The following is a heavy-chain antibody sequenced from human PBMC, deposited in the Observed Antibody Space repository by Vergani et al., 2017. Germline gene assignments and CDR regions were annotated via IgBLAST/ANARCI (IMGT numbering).Heavy chain of an antibody. J-gene: IGHJ3*02. CDR1: GFTFDDYT. D-gene: IGHD6-19*01. CDR2: ISWDGGST. V-gene: IGHV3-43*01. CDR3: AKDKEGYSSGWSHAFDI. Sequence: EVQLVESGGVVVQPGGSLRLSCAASGFTFDDYTMHWVRQAPGKGLEWVSLISWDGGSTHYADSVKGRFPISRDNSKNSLYLQMNSLRTEDTALYYCAKDKEGYSSGWSHAFDIWGQGTMVTVSS.